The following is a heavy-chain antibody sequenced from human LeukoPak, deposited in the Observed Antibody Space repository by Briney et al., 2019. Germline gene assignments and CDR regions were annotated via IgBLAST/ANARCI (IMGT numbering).Heavy chain of an antibody. CDR1: GGSISSGGHY. CDR3: ARNELISSNYYYYGMDV. V-gene: IGHV4-31*03. Sequence: SETLSLTCTVSGGSISSGGHYWTWIRQNPGKGLEWIGYINYSGNTYYNPSLKSRVTISVDTSKNQFSLKLSSVTAADTAVYYCARNELISSNYYYYGMDVWGQGTTVTVSS. CDR2: INYSGNT. J-gene: IGHJ6*02.